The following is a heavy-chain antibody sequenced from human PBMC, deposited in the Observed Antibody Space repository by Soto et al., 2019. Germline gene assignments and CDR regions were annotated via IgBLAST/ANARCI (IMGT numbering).Heavy chain of an antibody. V-gene: IGHV1-69*08. CDR3: ASVSSWNYHYYHGMDV. CDR1: GGAFTNYS. Sequence: SVKVSCKVSGGAFTNYSISWVRHSPGQGLEWLGGIIPLHNTSNYSEKFEGRLSVTADISSSTVYMHLSGLTSGDTATYYCASVSSWNYHYYHGMDVWGQGTTVTVSS. CDR2: IIPLHNTS. J-gene: IGHJ6*02. D-gene: IGHD1-7*01.